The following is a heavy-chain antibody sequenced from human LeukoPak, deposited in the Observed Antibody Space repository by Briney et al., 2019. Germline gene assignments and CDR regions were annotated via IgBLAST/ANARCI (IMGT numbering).Heavy chain of an antibody. J-gene: IGHJ4*02. CDR2: VYYSGST. CDR3: ARHHDSYGSNFDY. Sequence: PSETLSLTCTVSGGSISSSSYYWGWIRQPPGKGLEWIGSVYYSGSTYYNPSLKSRVTISVDTSKNQFSLKLSSVTAADTAVYYCARHHDSYGSNFDYWGQGTLVTVSS. CDR1: GGSISSSSYY. V-gene: IGHV4-39*01. D-gene: IGHD5-18*01.